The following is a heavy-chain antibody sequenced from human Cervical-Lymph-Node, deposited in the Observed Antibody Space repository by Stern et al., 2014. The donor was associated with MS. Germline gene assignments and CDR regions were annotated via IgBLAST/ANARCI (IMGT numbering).Heavy chain of an antibody. CDR2: INAYNDNT. Sequence: VQLVQSGVEVKKPGASVKVSCKASGYTFGNFGISWVRQAPGQGLEWMGGINAYNDNTDLAQKFQGRVTLTTDTSTSTAYMELRSLSSDDTAVYYCARILGGHIDYWGQGTLVTVAS. V-gene: IGHV1-18*01. CDR1: GYTFGNFG. J-gene: IGHJ4*02. CDR3: ARILGGHIDY.